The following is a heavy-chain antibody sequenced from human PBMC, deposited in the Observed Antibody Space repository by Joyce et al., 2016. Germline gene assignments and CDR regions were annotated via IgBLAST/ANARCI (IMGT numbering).Heavy chain of an antibody. CDR1: GFTFSYCW. CDR3: ARRYSSGYYDFDY. CDR2: IKEDGSDT. D-gene: IGHD3-22*01. Sequence: EVQLVESGGGLVQPGGSLRLSCAASGFTFSYCWMSWVRQAPGKGLEWVANIKEDGSDTYYVDSVKGRFTISRDNARNSLFLQMNSLRAEDTAVYYCARRYSSGYYDFDYWGQGALVTVSS. J-gene: IGHJ4*02. V-gene: IGHV3-7*01.